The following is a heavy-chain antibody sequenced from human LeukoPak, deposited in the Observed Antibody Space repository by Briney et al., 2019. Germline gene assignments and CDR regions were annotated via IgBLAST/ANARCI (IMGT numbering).Heavy chain of an antibody. CDR3: ARPRGYSGYAFDY. D-gene: IGHD5-12*01. V-gene: IGHV3-33*01. CDR1: GFTFGSYG. Sequence: GRSLRLSCAASGFTFGSYGMHWVRQAPGKGLEWVAVIWYDGSNKYYADSVKGRFTISRDNSKNTLYLQMNSLRAEDTAVYYCARPRGYSGYAFDYWGQGTLVTVSS. CDR2: IWYDGSNK. J-gene: IGHJ4*02.